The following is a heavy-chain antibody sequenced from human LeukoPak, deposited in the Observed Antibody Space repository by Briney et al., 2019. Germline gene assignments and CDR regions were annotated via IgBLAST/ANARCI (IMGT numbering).Heavy chain of an antibody. Sequence: GGSLRLSWAAPGLTFSSYRMYGVRQAPGKGLEWVSSISSSSSYIYYADSVKGRFTISRDNAKNSLYLQKNSLRVEDTAVYYCARDFSVIGAASKTKWFHHWCERTLVTVSS. J-gene: IGHJ1*01. CDR3: ARDFSVIGAASKTKWFHH. CDR2: ISSSSSYI. D-gene: IGHD6-13*01. V-gene: IGHV3-21*01. CDR1: GLTFSSYR.